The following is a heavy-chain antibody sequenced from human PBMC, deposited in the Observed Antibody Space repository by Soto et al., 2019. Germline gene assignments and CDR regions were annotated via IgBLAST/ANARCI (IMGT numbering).Heavy chain of an antibody. CDR2: ISWNSGSI. Sequence: GGSLRLPCAASGFTFDDYAMHWVRQAPGKGQEWVSGISWNSGSIGYADSVMGRFTISRDTAKISLYLPMNSLRAEDTASYYCSKGLSVVWTSFYTDWGHGTLVA. D-gene: IGHD2-2*02. J-gene: IGHJ4*01. V-gene: IGHV3-9*01. CDR1: GFTFDDYA. CDR3: SKGLSVVWTSFYTD.